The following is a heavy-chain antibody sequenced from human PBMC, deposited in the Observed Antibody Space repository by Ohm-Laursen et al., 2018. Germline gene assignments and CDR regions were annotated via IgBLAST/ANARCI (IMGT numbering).Heavy chain of an antibody. CDR2: IDWDDDK. D-gene: IGHD6-19*01. CDR3: ARIVAGPDYFDY. V-gene: IGHV2-70*11. CDR1: GFSLSTSRMC. Sequence: TQTLTLTGTFSGFSLSTSRMCVNWIRQPPGKALEWLARIDWDDDKYYSTSLKTRLTISKDTSKNQVVLTMTNMDPVDTATYYCARIVAGPDYFDYWGQGTLVTVSS. J-gene: IGHJ4*02.